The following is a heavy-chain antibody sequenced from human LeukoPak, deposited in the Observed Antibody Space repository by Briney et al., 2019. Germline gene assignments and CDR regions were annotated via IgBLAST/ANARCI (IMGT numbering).Heavy chain of an antibody. V-gene: IGHV4-30-4*08. CDR2: IYYSGST. J-gene: IGHJ3*02. Sequence: PSQTLSLTCTVSGGSISSGDYYWSWIRQPPGKGLEWIGYIYYSGSTYYNPSLKSRVTISVDTSKNQFSLKLSSVTAADTAVYYCVRASVHSGGAFDIWGQGTVVTVSS. CDR1: GGSISSGDYY. D-gene: IGHD2-15*01. CDR3: VRASVHSGGAFDI.